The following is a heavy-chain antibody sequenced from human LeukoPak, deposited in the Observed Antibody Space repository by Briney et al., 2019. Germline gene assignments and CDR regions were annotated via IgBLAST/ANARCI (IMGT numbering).Heavy chain of an antibody. CDR2: INHSGST. J-gene: IGHJ6*02. CDR1: GGSFSGYY. V-gene: IGHV4-34*01. CDR3: ARGPRDPYGSGSYTFYYYYGMDV. Sequence: SETLSLTCAVYGGSFSGYYWSWIRQPPGKGLEWFGEINHSGSTNYNPSLKSRVTISVDTSKNQFSLKLSSVTAADTAVYYCARGPRDPYGSGSYTFYYYYGMDVWGQGTTVTVSS. D-gene: IGHD3-10*01.